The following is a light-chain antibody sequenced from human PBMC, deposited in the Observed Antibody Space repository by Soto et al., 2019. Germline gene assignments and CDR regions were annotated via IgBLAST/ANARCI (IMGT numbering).Light chain of an antibody. CDR3: QHYNSYSEA. J-gene: IGKJ1*01. CDR1: QTISSW. V-gene: IGKV1-5*03. Sequence: DIQMTQSPSNLSGSVGDRVTITCRASQTISSWLAWYQQKPGKAPKPLIYKASTLKSGVPSRFSGSGSGTEFTLTISSLQPDDFATYYCQHYNSYSEAFGQGTKVELK. CDR2: KAS.